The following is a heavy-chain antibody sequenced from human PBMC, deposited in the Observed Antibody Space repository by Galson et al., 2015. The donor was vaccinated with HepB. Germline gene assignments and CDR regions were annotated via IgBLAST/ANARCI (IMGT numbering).Heavy chain of an antibody. CDR3: ASSQTRGSYPLLDAFDM. V-gene: IGHV3-23*01. J-gene: IGHJ3*02. Sequence: SLRLSCAVSGFTLSNYAMTWVRLAPGKGLECVSIMSGNGDNTFYADSVKGRFTISRDNSKNILYLQMNSLRAEDTAVYYCASSQTRGSYPLLDAFDMWGHGTKVTVSS. CDR2: MSGNGDNT. CDR1: GFTLSNYA. D-gene: IGHD1-26*01.